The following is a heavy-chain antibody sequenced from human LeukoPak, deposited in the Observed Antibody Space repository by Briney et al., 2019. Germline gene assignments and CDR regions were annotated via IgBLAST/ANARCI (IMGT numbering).Heavy chain of an antibody. V-gene: IGHV3-64*01. Sequence: GGSLRLSCVASGFTFSNYTMYWVRQAPGKGLEYVSGISSNGGSTYYANSVKGRFTISRDNSKNTLYLQMGSLRAVDMAVYYCARSQDFWSGYFDYWGQGTLVTVSS. CDR1: GFTFSNYT. CDR3: ARSQDFWSGYFDY. J-gene: IGHJ4*02. D-gene: IGHD3-3*01. CDR2: ISSNGGST.